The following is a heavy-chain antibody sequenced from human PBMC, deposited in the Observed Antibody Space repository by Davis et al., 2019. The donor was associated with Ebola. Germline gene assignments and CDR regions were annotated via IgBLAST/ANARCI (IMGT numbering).Heavy chain of an antibody. D-gene: IGHD4-23*01. CDR3: ARDLVYGGNAFFDY. CDR2: INQDGSEK. V-gene: IGHV3-7*01. J-gene: IGHJ4*02. CDR1: GFTFSGFW. Sequence: GESLKISCAASGFTFSGFWMSWVRQAPGQGLEWVANINQDGSEKQYVDSVKGRFTISRDNAKNSLYLQMSSVRADDTAMYYCARDLVYGGNAFFDYWGQGTPVSVSS.